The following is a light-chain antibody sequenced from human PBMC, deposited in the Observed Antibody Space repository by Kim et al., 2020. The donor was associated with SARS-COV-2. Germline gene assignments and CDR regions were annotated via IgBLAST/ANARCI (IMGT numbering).Light chain of an antibody. CDR3: QAWDSSTVV. V-gene: IGLV3-1*01. Sequence: VSPSQTASHTCPGDKWGDQYSCWDQPEPGQSPVLVVYQDSKPPCGVPVRFSGSNSGNTSPLTISRTQAMDDADYYCQAWDSSTVVFGGGTQLTVL. CDR1: KWGDQY. CDR2: QDS. J-gene: IGLJ2*01.